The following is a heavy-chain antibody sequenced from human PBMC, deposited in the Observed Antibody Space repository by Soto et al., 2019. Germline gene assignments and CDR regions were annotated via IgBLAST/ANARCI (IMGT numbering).Heavy chain of an antibody. D-gene: IGHD3-22*01. Sequence: ASVKVSCKASGYTFTSYDINWVRQATGQGLEWMGWMNPNSGNTGYAQKFQGRVTMTRNTSISTAYMELSSLRSEDTAVYYCARGDDSSSYFLDAFDIWGQGTMVTVSS. CDR2: MNPNSGNT. CDR1: GYTFTSYD. J-gene: IGHJ3*02. CDR3: ARGDDSSSYFLDAFDI. V-gene: IGHV1-8*01.